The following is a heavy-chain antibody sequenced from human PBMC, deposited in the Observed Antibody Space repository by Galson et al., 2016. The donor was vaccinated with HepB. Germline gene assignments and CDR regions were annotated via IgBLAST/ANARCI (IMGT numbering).Heavy chain of an antibody. CDR2: ISYDGSNK. CDR1: GFTFSNRG. Sequence: SLRLSCAGSGFTFSNRGMHWARQAPGKGLEWVAVISYDGSNKKYADAVKGRFTISRDNSKNTLDLQMNSLRAEDTAVYYCAKDPSNNYGSGSMLDPWGQGTLATVSS. CDR3: AKDPSNNYGSGSMLDP. J-gene: IGHJ5*02. V-gene: IGHV3-30*18. D-gene: IGHD3-10*01.